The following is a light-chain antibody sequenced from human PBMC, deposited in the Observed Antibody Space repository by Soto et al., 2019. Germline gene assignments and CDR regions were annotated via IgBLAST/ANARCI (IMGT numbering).Light chain of an antibody. Sequence: DIQVTQSPPTLSASVGDRVTITCRASQTISTWMAWYQQKPGKAPKLLVYDASTLQSGVASRFSGSGSGTEFTLTISSLQPEDFETYYCHQYNSYSFGQGTKVDI. J-gene: IGKJ1*01. V-gene: IGKV1-5*01. CDR3: HQYNSYS. CDR2: DAS. CDR1: QTISTW.